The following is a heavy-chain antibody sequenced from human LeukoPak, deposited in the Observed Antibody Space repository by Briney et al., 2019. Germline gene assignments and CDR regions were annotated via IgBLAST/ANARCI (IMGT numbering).Heavy chain of an antibody. CDR1: GFTFSGYS. D-gene: IGHD1-26*01. CDR3: AKEYGWEPLFEVGY. J-gene: IGHJ4*02. Sequence: PGGSLRLSCAASGFTFSGYSMNWVRQAPGKGLEWVSYINRSSNTIIYADSVKGRFTISRDNAKNSLYLQMNSLRAEGTAVYYCAKEYGWEPLFEVGYWGQGTLVTVSS. V-gene: IGHV3-48*01. CDR2: INRSSNTI.